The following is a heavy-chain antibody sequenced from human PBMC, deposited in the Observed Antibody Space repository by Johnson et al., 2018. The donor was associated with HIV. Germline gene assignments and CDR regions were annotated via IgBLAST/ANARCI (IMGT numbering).Heavy chain of an antibody. Sequence: VQLVESGGGVVQPGRSLRLSCAPSGFTFSSYAMHWVRQAPGQGLEWVAVISYDGSNKYYADSVRGRFTISRDNSKNTLYLQMNSLRTEDTTIYYCARVGQQGSAFDIWGQGTMVTVYS. CDR2: ISYDGSNK. CDR1: GFTFSSYA. D-gene: IGHD6-13*01. CDR3: ARVGQQGSAFDI. J-gene: IGHJ3*02. V-gene: IGHV3-30*04.